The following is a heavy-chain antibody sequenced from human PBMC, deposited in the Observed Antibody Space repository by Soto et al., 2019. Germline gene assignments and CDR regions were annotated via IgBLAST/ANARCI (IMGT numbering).Heavy chain of an antibody. V-gene: IGHV4-34*01. CDR3: EKFKNHYYYGLDV. CDR2: INQSVST. Sequence: PSETLSLTCAVYGGSFSAYYWSWIRQPPGKGLEWIGAINQSVSTNYNPSLRSRVTISVDTSKNHFSLNLTSVTAADTAVYYCEKFKNHYYYGLDVWGQATTVTVS. CDR1: GGSFSAYY. J-gene: IGHJ6*02.